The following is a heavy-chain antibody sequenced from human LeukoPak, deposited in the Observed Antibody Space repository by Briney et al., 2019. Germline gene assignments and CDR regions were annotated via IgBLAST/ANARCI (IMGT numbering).Heavy chain of an antibody. J-gene: IGHJ4*02. CDR1: GFTFSSYG. D-gene: IGHD3-10*01. CDR3: AKDLPGAFDY. CDR2: ISANGINT. Sequence: GGSLRLSCAASGFTFSSYGMSWVRQAPGKGLHWLSAISANGINTYYADSVKGRFTISRDNSKNTLYLHMHSLRADDTALYYCAKDLPGAFDYWGQGILVTVSS. V-gene: IGHV3-23*01.